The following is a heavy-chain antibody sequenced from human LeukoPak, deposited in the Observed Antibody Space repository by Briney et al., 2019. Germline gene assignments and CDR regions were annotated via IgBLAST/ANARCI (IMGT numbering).Heavy chain of an antibody. CDR1: GGSISSYY. CDR2: IYYSGST. Sequence: SETLSLTCTVSGGSISSYYWSWIRQPPGKRLEWIGYIYYSGSTNYNPSLKSRVTISVDTSKNQFSLKLSSVTAADTAVYYCAAQRFLEWQVDYWGQGTLVTVSS. D-gene: IGHD3-3*01. J-gene: IGHJ4*02. CDR3: AAQRFLEWQVDY. V-gene: IGHV4-59*08.